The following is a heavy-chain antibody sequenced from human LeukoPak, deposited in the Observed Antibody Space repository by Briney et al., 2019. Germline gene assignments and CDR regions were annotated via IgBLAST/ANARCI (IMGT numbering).Heavy chain of an antibody. Sequence: SETLSLTCTVSGGSVSGGSYYWSWIRQPPGKGLEWIGYFYYTGSTNYNPSLKSRVTISVDTSKNQFSLKLSSMTAADTAVYYCARDPSGYFNYWGQGTLATVSS. V-gene: IGHV4-61*01. CDR2: FYYTGST. J-gene: IGHJ4*02. CDR1: GGSVSGGSYY. D-gene: IGHD3-22*01. CDR3: ARDPSGYFNY.